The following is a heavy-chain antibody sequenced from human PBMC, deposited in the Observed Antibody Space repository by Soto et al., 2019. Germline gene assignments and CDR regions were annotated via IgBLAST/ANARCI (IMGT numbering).Heavy chain of an antibody. CDR2: ISTSGSTI. D-gene: IGHD3-10*01. J-gene: IGHJ5*02. Sequence: PGGSLRLSCAASGFSFRDYYMGWIRQAPGKGLEWISYISTSGSTIYYADSVKGRFTISRDNAKNSLYLQMNSLRAEDTAVYYCALGSYGNWFDPWGQGTLVTVSS. CDR3: ALGSYGNWFDP. V-gene: IGHV3-11*01. CDR1: GFSFRDYY.